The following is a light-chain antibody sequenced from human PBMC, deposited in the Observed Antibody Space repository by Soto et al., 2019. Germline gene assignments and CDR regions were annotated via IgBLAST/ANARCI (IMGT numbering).Light chain of an antibody. Sequence: QPVLTQSSSASASLGSSVKLTCTLSSGHSSYIIAWHQQQPGKAPRYLMKLEGSGSYNKGSGVPDRFSGSSSGADRYLTISNLQFEDEADYYCETWDSNNWVFGGGTQLTVL. CDR1: SGHSSYI. CDR2: LEGSGSY. J-gene: IGLJ3*02. CDR3: ETWDSNNWV. V-gene: IGLV4-60*02.